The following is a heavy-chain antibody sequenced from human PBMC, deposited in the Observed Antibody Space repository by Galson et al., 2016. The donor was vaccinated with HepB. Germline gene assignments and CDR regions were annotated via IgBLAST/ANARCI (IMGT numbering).Heavy chain of an antibody. Sequence: SETLSLTCTVSGGSMSPYYWSWIRQPPGKGLEWIGCIYYSGSANYNPSLKSRVTVSVDTSKSQFSLKLSSVTAADTAVYYCARYPLLLNAFDIWGQGTMVTVSS. CDR3: ARYPLLLNAFDI. CDR1: GGSMSPYY. CDR2: IYYSGSA. D-gene: IGHD2-2*01. V-gene: IGHV4-59*01. J-gene: IGHJ3*02.